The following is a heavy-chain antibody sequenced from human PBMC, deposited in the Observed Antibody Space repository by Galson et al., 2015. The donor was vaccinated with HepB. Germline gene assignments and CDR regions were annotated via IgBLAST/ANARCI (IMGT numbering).Heavy chain of an antibody. CDR2: ISAYNGNT. CDR1: GYTFTSYG. Sequence: SVKVSCKASGYTFTSYGISWVRQAPGQGLEWMGWISAYNGNTNYAQKLQGRVTMTTDTSTSTAYMELRSLRSDDTAVYYCARDLAGTTRGDAFDIWGQGTMVTVSS. V-gene: IGHV1-18*01. CDR3: ARDLAGTTRGDAFDI. J-gene: IGHJ3*02. D-gene: IGHD1-1*01.